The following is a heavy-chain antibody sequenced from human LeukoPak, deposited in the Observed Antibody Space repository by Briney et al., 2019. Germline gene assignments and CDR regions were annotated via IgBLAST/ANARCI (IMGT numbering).Heavy chain of an antibody. D-gene: IGHD3-10*01. Sequence: PGGSLRLSCATSGLSIADYSMSWVRHVPGKGLEWVAGISWDGASGYSDSVKGRFTISRDNAKNSLYLQMIGLRGEDTAIYFCARDLSATWFSLAFWGQGALVTVSS. CDR3: ARDLSATWFSLAF. CDR1: GLSIADYS. J-gene: IGHJ4*02. CDR2: ISWDGAS. V-gene: IGHV3-20*04.